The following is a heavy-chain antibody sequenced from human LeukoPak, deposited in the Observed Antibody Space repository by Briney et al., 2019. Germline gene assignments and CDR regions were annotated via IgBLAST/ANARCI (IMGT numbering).Heavy chain of an antibody. V-gene: IGHV3-11*04. CDR1: GFTFSDSF. CDR2: INGSGTNL. CDR3: ARRDYDSYFDY. D-gene: IGHD4-17*01. Sequence: GGSLRLSCAASGFTFSDSFMGWIRQAPGKGLEWLSYINGSGTNLYYADAVRGRFTISRDNAKNSLYLQMNSLRAEDTAVYYCARRDYDSYFDYWGQGTLVTVSS. J-gene: IGHJ4*02.